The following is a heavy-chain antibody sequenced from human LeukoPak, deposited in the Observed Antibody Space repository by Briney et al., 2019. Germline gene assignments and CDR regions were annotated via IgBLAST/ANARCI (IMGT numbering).Heavy chain of an antibody. CDR1: GGTFSSYA. V-gene: IGHV1-69*13. CDR3: ARDAGYGPHDAFDI. CDR2: IIPIFGTA. J-gene: IGHJ3*02. D-gene: IGHD4-17*01. Sequence: SVKVSCKASGGTFSSYAISWVRQAPGQGLEWMGGIIPIFGTANYAQKFQGRVTITADESTSTAYMEPSSLRSEDTAVYYCARDAGYGPHDAFDIWGQGTMVTVSS.